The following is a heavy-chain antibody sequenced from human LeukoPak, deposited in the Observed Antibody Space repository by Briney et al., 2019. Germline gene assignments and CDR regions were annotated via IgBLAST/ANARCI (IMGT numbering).Heavy chain of an antibody. Sequence: SLRFSCAASGFTCYDYAMLWVRQAPGKDLVWVSGICCNSGSISYAEYVQGRFTISRDNAKNSLYLQMNSLRAEDMALYYCAKDEGRYSYGFLDAFDFWGQGTMVTVSS. J-gene: IGHJ3*01. V-gene: IGHV3-9*03. CDR1: GFTCYDYA. CDR3: AKDEGRYSYGFLDAFDF. D-gene: IGHD5-18*01. CDR2: ICCNSGSI.